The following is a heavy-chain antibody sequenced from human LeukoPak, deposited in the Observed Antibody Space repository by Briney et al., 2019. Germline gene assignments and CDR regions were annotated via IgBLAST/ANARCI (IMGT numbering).Heavy chain of an antibody. Sequence: GQSLRPSCAASALTLSSLATSWVRPTPRNGMEWDSGISGSGANTLYADSVKGRFTISRDNSKNTLYLEMNSLRAEDTAIYYCAKMKGHPLPKYYMDVWGQGTTVTVSS. V-gene: IGHV3-23*01. CDR1: ALTLSSLA. D-gene: IGHD1-26*01. CDR3: AKMKGHPLPKYYMDV. CDR2: ISGSGANT. J-gene: IGHJ6*01.